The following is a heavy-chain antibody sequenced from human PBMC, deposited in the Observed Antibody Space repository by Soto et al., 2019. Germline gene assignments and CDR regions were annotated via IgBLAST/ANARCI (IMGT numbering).Heavy chain of an antibody. D-gene: IGHD4-17*01. CDR1: GGSISSGGYY. J-gene: IGHJ3*02. CDR3: ARALRGDDDGDYGTAFDI. V-gene: IGHV4-31*03. Sequence: TSETLSLTCTVSGGSISSGGYYWSWIRQHPGKGLEWIGYIYYSGSTDNNPYLKTRVTISVNTSKNQFSLKLSSVTAADTAVYYCARALRGDDDGDYGTAFDIWGQGTMVTVSS. CDR2: IYYSGST.